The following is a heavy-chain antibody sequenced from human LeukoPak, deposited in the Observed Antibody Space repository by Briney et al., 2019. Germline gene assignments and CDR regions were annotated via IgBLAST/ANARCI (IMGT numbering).Heavy chain of an antibody. D-gene: IGHD6-25*01. CDR1: GFTFSSHW. J-gene: IGHJ4*02. CDR2: IISDGTGR. Sequence: GGSLGLSCAASGFTFSSHWRHCVRQAPGKGLLWVARIISDGTGRDYADSIKGRFTISRDNAKNMLYLQMNSLRAEDAGVYYCATGESAPRNDYWGQGTLVTVSS. CDR3: ATGESAPRNDY. V-gene: IGHV3-74*01.